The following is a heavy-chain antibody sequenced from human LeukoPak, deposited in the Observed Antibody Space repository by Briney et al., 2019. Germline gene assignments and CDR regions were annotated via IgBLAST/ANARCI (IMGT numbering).Heavy chain of an antibody. V-gene: IGHV1-2*02. Sequence: GASVKVSCKASGYTFTGYYMHWVRQAPGQGLEWMGWINPNSGGTNYAQKFQGRVTMTRDTSISTAYMELSRLRSDDTAVYYCARVRAVAGKGFGYWGQGTLVTVSS. D-gene: IGHD6-19*01. J-gene: IGHJ4*02. CDR3: ARVRAVAGKGFGY. CDR2: INPNSGGT. CDR1: GYTFTGYY.